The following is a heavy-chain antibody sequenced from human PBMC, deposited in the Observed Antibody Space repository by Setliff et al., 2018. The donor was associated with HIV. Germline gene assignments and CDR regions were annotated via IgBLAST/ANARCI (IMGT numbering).Heavy chain of an antibody. CDR2: ISGSSSFI. D-gene: IGHD2-21*02. CDR3: ARDLLSYCGGDCYFVDAFDI. V-gene: IGHV3-21*01. CDR1: GFSFSSYS. J-gene: IGHJ3*02. Sequence: GESLKISCAASGFSFSSYSLNWVRQAPGKGLEWVSSISGSSSFIYYADAVKGRFTISRDNANNSLYLQMNSLRAEDTAVYYCARDLLSYCGGDCYFVDAFDIWGQGTMVTVS.